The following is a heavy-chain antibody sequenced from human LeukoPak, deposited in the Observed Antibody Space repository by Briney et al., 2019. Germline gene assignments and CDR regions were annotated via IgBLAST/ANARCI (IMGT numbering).Heavy chain of an antibody. CDR3: ASRGPITIGGTYYGMDV. Sequence: GGSLRLSCAASGFSFRSYGMHWVRQAPGKGLEWVSGISWNSGSIGYADSVKGRFTISRDNAKNSLYLQMNSLRSEDTAVYYCASRGPITIGGTYYGMDVWGQGTTVTVSS. CDR1: GFSFRSYG. J-gene: IGHJ6*02. D-gene: IGHD3-9*01. CDR2: ISWNSGSI. V-gene: IGHV3-9*01.